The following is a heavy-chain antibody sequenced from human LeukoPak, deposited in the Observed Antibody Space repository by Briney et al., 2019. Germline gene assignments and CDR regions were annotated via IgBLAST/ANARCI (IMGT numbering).Heavy chain of an antibody. V-gene: IGHV4-34*01. CDR1: GGSFSGYY. CDR2: INHSGST. Sequence: PSETLSLTCAVYGGSFSGYYWSWIRQPPGKGLEWIGEINHSGSTNYNPSLKSRVTISVDTSKNQFSLKLSSVTAADTAVYYCARGVAAAARWYYYDSSGYSSWFDPWGQGTLVTVSS. J-gene: IGHJ5*02. D-gene: IGHD3-22*01. CDR3: ARGVAAAARWYYYDSSGYSSWFDP.